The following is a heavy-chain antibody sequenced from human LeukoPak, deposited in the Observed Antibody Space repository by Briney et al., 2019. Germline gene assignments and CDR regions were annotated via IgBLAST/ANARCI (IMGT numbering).Heavy chain of an antibody. J-gene: IGHJ2*01. D-gene: IGHD6-25*01. CDR2: IYYSGST. CDR3: ARQGGGFWYFDL. CDR1: GGSISSYY. V-gene: IGHV4-59*08. Sequence: SETLPLTCTVSGGSISSYYWSWIRQPPGKGLEWIGYIYYSGSTDYNPSLKSRVTISVDTSKNQFSLKLSSVTAADTAVYYCARQGGGFWYFDLWGRGTLVTVSS.